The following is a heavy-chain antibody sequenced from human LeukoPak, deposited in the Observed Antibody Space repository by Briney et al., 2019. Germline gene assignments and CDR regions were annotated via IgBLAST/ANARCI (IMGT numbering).Heavy chain of an antibody. D-gene: IGHD1-14*01. CDR1: GGSISNSGFY. CDR3: TKDLGNHRTDC. Sequence: PSETLSLTCTVSGGSISNSGFYWGWIRQTPGKGLEWIGSVYYSGTTYYHPSLESRATVSVDTSKNQFSLKLSSVTAADTAVYYCTKDLGNHRTDCWGQGTLVTVSS. V-gene: IGHV4-39*02. J-gene: IGHJ4*02. CDR2: VYYSGTT.